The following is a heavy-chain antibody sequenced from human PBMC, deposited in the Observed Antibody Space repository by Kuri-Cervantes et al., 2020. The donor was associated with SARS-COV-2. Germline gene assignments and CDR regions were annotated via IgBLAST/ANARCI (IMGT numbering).Heavy chain of an antibody. CDR2: INHSGST. CDR1: GGSFSGYY. J-gene: IGHJ4*02. V-gene: IGHV4-34*01. CDR3: ARGRRGVPATVFDY. D-gene: IGHD2-2*01. Sequence: GSLRLSRAVYGGSFSGYYWSWIRQPPGKGLEWIGEINHSGSTNYNPSLKSRVTISVDTSKNQFSLKLSSVTAADTAVYYCARGRRGVPATVFDYWGQGTLVTVSS.